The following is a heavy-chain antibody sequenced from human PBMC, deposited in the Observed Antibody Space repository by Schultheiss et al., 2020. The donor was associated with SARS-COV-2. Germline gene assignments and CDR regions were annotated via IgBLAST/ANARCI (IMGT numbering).Heavy chain of an antibody. Sequence: SETLSLTCTVSGGSISSYYWSWIRQPAGKGLEWIGRIYTSGSTNYNPSLKSRVTMSVDTSKNQFSLKLSSVTAADTAVYYCARAYDRSSWYPPGVWYGMDVWGQGTTVTVSS. CDR1: GGSISSYY. V-gene: IGHV4-4*07. J-gene: IGHJ6*02. CDR3: ARAYDRSSWYPPGVWYGMDV. D-gene: IGHD6-13*01. CDR2: IYTSGST.